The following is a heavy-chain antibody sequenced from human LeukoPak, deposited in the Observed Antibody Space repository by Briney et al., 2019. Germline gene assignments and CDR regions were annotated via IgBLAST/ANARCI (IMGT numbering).Heavy chain of an antibody. CDR3: ARAALWFGELSHFDY. CDR1: GFTVSSNY. V-gene: IGHV3-53*01. CDR2: IYSGGST. D-gene: IGHD3-10*01. J-gene: IGHJ4*02. Sequence: PGGSLRLSCAASGFTVSSNYMSWVRQAPGKGLEWVSVIYSGGSTYYADSVKGRFTISRDNSKNTLYLQMNSLRAEDTAVYYCARAALWFGELSHFDYWGQGTLVTVSS.